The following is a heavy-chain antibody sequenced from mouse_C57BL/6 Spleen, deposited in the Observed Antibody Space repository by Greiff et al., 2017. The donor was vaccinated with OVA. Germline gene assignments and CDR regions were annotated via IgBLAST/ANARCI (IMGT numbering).Heavy chain of an antibody. V-gene: IGHV1-9*01. CDR1: GYTFTGYW. CDR2: ILPGSGST. D-gene: IGHD1-1*01. Sequence: QVQLQQSGAELMKPGASVKLSCKATGYTFTGYWIEWVKQRPGHGLEWIGEILPGSGSTNYNEKFKGKATFTADTSSNTAYMQLSSLTTEDSAIYYCARWGTTVVATYYYAMDYWGQGTSVTVS. J-gene: IGHJ4*01. CDR3: ARWGTTVVATYYYAMDY.